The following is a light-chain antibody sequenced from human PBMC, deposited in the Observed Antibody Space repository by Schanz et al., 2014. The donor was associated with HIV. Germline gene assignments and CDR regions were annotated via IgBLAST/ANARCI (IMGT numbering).Light chain of an antibody. CDR3: QSYDKSLSVVI. CDR1: SSNVGSNT. V-gene: IGLV1-44*01. Sequence: QSVLTQPPSASATPGQRVSISCSGNSSNVGSNTVNWYQHLPGAAPKLLLYSDDQRPSGIPDRFSGSKSGTSASLAISGLQSEDEADYFCQSYDKSLSVVIFGGGTKLTVL. J-gene: IGLJ2*01. CDR2: SDD.